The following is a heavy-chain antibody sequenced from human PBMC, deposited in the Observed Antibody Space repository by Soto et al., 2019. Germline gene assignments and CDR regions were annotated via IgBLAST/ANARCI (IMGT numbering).Heavy chain of an antibody. D-gene: IGHD5-18*01. V-gene: IGHV3-7*05. Sequence: PGGSLRLSCAASGFTFRTYWLSWVRQVPGKGLEWVANINLDGSEKNYVDSVKGRFTISRDNARNSLYLQMSSLRAEDTALYYCARDGSTSWYSYDYHSMDVWGQGTTVTVSS. J-gene: IGHJ6*02. CDR3: ARDGSTSWYSYDYHSMDV. CDR2: INLDGSEK. CDR1: GFTFRTYW.